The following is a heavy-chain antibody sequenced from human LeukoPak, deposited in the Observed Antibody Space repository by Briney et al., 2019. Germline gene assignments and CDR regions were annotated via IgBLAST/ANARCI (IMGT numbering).Heavy chain of an antibody. CDR2: IYYSGST. CDR3: ARGPGYSSGWYRY. V-gene: IGHV4-39*07. J-gene: IGHJ4*02. D-gene: IGHD6-19*01. CDR1: GGSISSSSYY. Sequence: KPSETLSLTCTVSGGSISSSSYYWGWIRQPPGKGLEWIGSIYYSGSTNYNPSLKSRVTISVDTSKNQFSLKLSSVTAADTAVYYCARGPGYSSGWYRYWGQGTLVTVSS.